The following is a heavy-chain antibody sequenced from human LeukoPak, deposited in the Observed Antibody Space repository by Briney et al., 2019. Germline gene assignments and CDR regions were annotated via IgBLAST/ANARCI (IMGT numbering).Heavy chain of an antibody. CDR3: AREGDSYYYDSSGYYTDY. V-gene: IGHV3-21*01. CDR1: GFTVGNNF. J-gene: IGHJ4*02. CDR2: ISSSSSYI. Sequence: GGSLRLSCTASGFTVGNNFLTWVRQAPGKGLEWVSSISSSSSYIYYADSVKGRFTISRDNAKNSLYLQMNSLRAEDTAVYYCAREGDSYYYDSSGYYTDYWGQGTLVTVSS. D-gene: IGHD3-22*01.